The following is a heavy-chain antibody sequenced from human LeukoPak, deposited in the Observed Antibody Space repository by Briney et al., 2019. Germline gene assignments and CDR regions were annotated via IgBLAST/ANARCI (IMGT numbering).Heavy chain of an antibody. CDR1: GFTFSSYG. CDR3: AKDAHYYDSSGYLGY. V-gene: IGHV3-33*06. Sequence: GRSLRLSCAASGFTFSSYGMHWVRQAPGKGLEWVAVIWYDGSNKYYADSVKGRFTISRDNSKNTLYLQMNGLRVEDTAVYYCAKDAHYYDSSGYLGYWGQGTLVTVSS. D-gene: IGHD3-22*01. J-gene: IGHJ4*02. CDR2: IWYDGSNK.